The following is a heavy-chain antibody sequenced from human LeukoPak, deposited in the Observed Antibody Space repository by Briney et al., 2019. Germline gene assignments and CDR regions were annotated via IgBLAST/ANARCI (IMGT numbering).Heavy chain of an antibody. CDR2: ISYDGSNK. D-gene: IGHD3-10*01. J-gene: IGHJ4*02. Sequence: PGGSLRLSCAASGFTFSSYATHWVRQAPGKGLEGVAVISYDGSNKYYADSVKGRFTISRDNSKNTLYLQMNSLRAEDTAVYYCARDVPNYYGSGSYYTSNYFDYWGQGTLVTVSS. CDR3: ARDVPNYYGSGSYYTSNYFDY. CDR1: GFTFSSYA. V-gene: IGHV3-30*04.